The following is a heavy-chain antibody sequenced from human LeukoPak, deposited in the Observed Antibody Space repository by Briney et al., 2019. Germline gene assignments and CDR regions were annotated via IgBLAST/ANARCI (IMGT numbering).Heavy chain of an antibody. D-gene: IGHD6-6*01. V-gene: IGHV6-1*01. J-gene: IGHJ6*03. CDR2: TYYRSKWYN. CDR3: ASISAAGWNYYYYYMDV. CDR1: GDSVFSNSAA. Sequence: SQTLSLTCAISGDSVFSNSAAWNWIRQSPSRGLEWLGRTYYRSKWYNDYAVSVKSRITIDPDTSKNQFSMQLNSVTPEDTAVYYCASISAAGWNYYYYYMDVWGKGTTVTISS.